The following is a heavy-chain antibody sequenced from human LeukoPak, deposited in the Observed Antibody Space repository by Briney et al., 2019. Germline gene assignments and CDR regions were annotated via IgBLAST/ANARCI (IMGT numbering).Heavy chain of an antibody. V-gene: IGHV3-30*02. J-gene: IGHJ4*02. Sequence: GSLRLSCAASGFTFSSYGMHWVRQAPGKGLEWVAFIRYDGSNKYYADSVKGRFTISRDNSKNTLYLQMNSLRAEDTAVYYCAKVVCSSTSCSRDYWGQGTLVTVSS. CDR1: GFTFSSYG. CDR3: AKVVCSSTSCSRDY. CDR2: IRYDGSNK. D-gene: IGHD2-2*01.